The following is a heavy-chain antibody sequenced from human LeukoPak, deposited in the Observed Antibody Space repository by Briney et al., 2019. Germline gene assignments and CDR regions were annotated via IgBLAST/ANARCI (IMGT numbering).Heavy chain of an antibody. CDR3: VALLRGIGY. Sequence: GGSLGLSCAVSGFTFSDHYMDWVRQAPGKGLEWIGRSRNEGHSYSTDFAASVRGRAALSRDHSRDSLYLQINSLRTDDTAVYYCVALLRGIGYWGQGTLVTVSS. V-gene: IGHV3-72*01. CDR2: SRNEGHSYST. D-gene: IGHD3-10*01. J-gene: IGHJ4*02. CDR1: GFTFSDHY.